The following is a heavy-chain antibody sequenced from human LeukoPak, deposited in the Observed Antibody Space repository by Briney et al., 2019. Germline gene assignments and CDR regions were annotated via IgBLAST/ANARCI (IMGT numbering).Heavy chain of an antibody. Sequence: SETLSLTCAVYGGSFSGYYWSWIRQPPGKGLEWIGEINHSGSTNYNPSPKSRVTISVDTSKNQFSLKLSSVTAADTAVYYCARGLPITMVRGVINYNYYYYGMDVWGQGTTVTVSS. CDR1: GGSFSGYY. CDR3: ARGLPITMVRGVINYNYYYYGMDV. V-gene: IGHV4-34*01. D-gene: IGHD3-10*01. J-gene: IGHJ6*02. CDR2: INHSGST.